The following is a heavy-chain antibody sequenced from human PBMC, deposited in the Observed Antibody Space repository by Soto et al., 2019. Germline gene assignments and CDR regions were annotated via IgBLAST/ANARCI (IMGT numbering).Heavy chain of an antibody. V-gene: IGHV1-18*01. CDR1: GYSFTTYG. Sequence: QVQLVQSRGEVKKPGASVKVSCKTSGYSFTTYGISWVRQAPGKGLDGMGGISGNNGNTNNAQKLQGRVTMTTDTATRTAYMELRSLRSDDTAVYYCAREGPAPYYYYGMDVWGQGSTVTVSS. J-gene: IGHJ6*02. CDR2: ISGNNGNT. CDR3: AREGPAPYYYYGMDV.